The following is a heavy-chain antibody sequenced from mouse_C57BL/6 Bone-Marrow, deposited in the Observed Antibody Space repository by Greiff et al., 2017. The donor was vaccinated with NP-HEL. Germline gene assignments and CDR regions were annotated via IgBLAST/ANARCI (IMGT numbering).Heavy chain of an antibody. Sequence: EVKLVESGPGLAKPSQTLSLTCSVTGYSITSDYWNWIRKFPGNKLEYMGYISYSGSTYYNPSLKSRISITRDTSKNQYYLQLNSVTTEDTATYYCARYSNYYPWYFDVWGTGTTVTVSS. CDR1: GYSITSDY. V-gene: IGHV3-8*01. J-gene: IGHJ1*03. CDR2: ISYSGST. D-gene: IGHD2-5*01. CDR3: ARYSNYYPWYFDV.